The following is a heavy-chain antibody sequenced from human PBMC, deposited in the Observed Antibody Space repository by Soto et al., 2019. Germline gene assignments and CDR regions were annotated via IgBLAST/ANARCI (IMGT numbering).Heavy chain of an antibody. D-gene: IGHD3-9*01. CDR3: AKDRQPDGIWTFDY. CDR2: ISYDGSNK. V-gene: IGHV3-30-3*01. Sequence: GGSLRLSCAASGFTFSSYAMHWVRQAPGKGLEWVAVISYDGSNKYYAGSVKGRFTISRDNSKNMEYLQMDSLRADDTALYYCAKDRQPDGIWTFDYWGQGTLVTVSS. CDR1: GFTFSSYA. J-gene: IGHJ4*02.